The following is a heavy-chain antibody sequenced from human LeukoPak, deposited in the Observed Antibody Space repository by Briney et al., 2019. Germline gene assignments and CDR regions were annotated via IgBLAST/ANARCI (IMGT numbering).Heavy chain of an antibody. J-gene: IGHJ4*02. CDR1: RFTFSSYW. D-gene: IGHD2-2*01. CDR2: INGDGTSK. Sequence: GGSLRLSCAASRFTFSSYWMQGVRQVRGKGRVWVARINGDGTSKNYAESVKGRFTIYRENDKNTLYRQMNSLRAEDTAVYYCARGCRSTSCSIDYWGQGTLVTVSS. V-gene: IGHV3-74*01. CDR3: ARGCRSTSCSIDY.